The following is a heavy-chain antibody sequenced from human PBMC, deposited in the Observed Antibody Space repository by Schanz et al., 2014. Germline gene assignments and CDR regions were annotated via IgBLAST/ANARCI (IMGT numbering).Heavy chain of an antibody. CDR2: INSRSNFI. Sequence: EVQLVESGGGLVKPGESLRLSCAASGFIFSAYTMNWVRQAPGKGLEWVSSINSRSNFIYYADSVKGRFTISRDNAKNSLYLQMNSLRAEDTAVYYCAGAVATIRADSFDIWGQGTMXAVSS. CDR3: AGAVATIRADSFDI. D-gene: IGHD5-12*01. V-gene: IGHV3-21*01. J-gene: IGHJ3*02. CDR1: GFIFSAYT.